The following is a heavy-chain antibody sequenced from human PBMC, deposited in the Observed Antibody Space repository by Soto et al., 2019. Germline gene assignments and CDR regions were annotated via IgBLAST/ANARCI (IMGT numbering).Heavy chain of an antibody. D-gene: IGHD2-15*01. CDR3: SKDIPQSCPEAAPYIDL. CDR1: GFTFSSYG. V-gene: IGHV3-30*18. CDR2: ISYDGSNK. J-gene: IGHJ6*02. Sequence: QVQLVESGGGVVQPGRSLRLSCAASGFTFSSYGMHWVRQAPGKGLEWVAVISYDGSNKYYADSVKGRFTISRDNSKNTVYRKLNSLRGEDTAVDYCSKDIPQSCPEAAPYIDLWGRGTTVTVSS.